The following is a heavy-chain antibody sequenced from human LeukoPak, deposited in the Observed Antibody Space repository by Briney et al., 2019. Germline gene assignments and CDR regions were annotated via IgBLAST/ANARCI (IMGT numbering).Heavy chain of an antibody. J-gene: IGHJ3*02. V-gene: IGHV3-9*01. CDR2: ISWNSGSI. CDR3: AKATKWELLRAFDI. D-gene: IGHD1-26*01. CDR1: GFTFDDYA. Sequence: GGSLRLPCAASGFTFDDYAMHWVRQAPGKGLEWVSGISWNSGSIGYADSVKGRFTISRDNAKNSLYLQMNSLRAEDTALYYCAKATKWELLRAFDIWGQGTMVTVSS.